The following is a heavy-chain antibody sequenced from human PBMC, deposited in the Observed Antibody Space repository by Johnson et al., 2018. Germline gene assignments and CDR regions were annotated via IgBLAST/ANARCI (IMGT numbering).Heavy chain of an antibody. D-gene: IGHD6-13*01. CDR1: GGSISSYY. CDR2: IYYSGST. CDR3: ARTPGSSYYPYYYFDV. J-gene: IGHJ6*03. V-gene: IGHV4-59*12. Sequence: QVQLQESGPGLVKPSETLSLTCTVSGGSISSYYWSWIRQPPGKGLEWIGYIYYSGSTNYNPSLKSRVTISVDTSKNQFPLKLTSVTAADTAVYYCARTPGSSYYPYYYFDVWGKGTTVTVSS.